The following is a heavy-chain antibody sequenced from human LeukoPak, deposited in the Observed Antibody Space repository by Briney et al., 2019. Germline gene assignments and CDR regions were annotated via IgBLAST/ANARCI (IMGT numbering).Heavy chain of an antibody. D-gene: IGHD6-13*01. CDR2: ISGSGGNT. Sequence: PGGSRRLSCAASGFIFSSFAMNWVRQAPGKGLEWVSGISGSGGNTYHAGSVKGRVTIARDNSKKELSLQMNSLGAEDTAIYYCAKDIKYSNTWYAFDSWGQGTLV. J-gene: IGHJ4*02. CDR3: AKDIKYSNTWYAFDS. CDR1: GFIFSSFA. V-gene: IGHV3-23*01.